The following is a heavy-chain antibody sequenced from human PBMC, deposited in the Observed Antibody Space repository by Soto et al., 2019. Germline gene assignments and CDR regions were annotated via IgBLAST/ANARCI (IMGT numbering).Heavy chain of an antibody. Sequence: HPGGSLRLSCAASGFTFSSYAMSWVRQAPGKGLEWVSAISGSGGSTYYADSVKGRFTISRDNSKNTLYLQMNSLRAEDTAVYYCAKAVSHYCTNGVCYYYYGMDVWGQGTTVTVSS. CDR3: AKAVSHYCTNGVCYYYYGMDV. CDR1: GFTFSSYA. V-gene: IGHV3-23*01. J-gene: IGHJ6*02. D-gene: IGHD2-8*01. CDR2: ISGSGGST.